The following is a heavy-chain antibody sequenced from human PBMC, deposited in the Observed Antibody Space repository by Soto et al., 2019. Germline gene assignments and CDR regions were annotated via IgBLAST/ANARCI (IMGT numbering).Heavy chain of an antibody. J-gene: IGHJ4*02. Sequence: HVQLQESGPGLVEPSGTLSLTCVVSGDSVNTDDWWNWVRQSPGKGLEWIGEIYHGGDINFKPSPQGSSNNINEQAKDPLPPDLEFWAPGGKALEYCARDHRYGDSWAFDYWGQGALVTVSS. V-gene: IGHV4-4*02. CDR1: GDSVNTDDW. CDR3: ARDHRYGDSWAFDY. CDR2: IYHGGDI. D-gene: IGHD5-18*01.